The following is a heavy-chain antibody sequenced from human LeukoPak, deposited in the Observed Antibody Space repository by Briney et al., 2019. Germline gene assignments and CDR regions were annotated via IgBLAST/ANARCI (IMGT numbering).Heavy chain of an antibody. CDR3: ARGDEYCSSTSCINWFDP. J-gene: IGHJ5*02. V-gene: IGHV4-34*01. CDR2: INHSGST. CDR1: GGSFSGYY. Sequence: PSETLSLTCAVYGGSFSGYYWSWTRQPPGKGLEWIGEINHSGSTNYNPSLKSRVTISVDTSKNQFSLKLSSVTAADTAVYYCARGDEYCSSTSCINWFDPWGQGTLVTVSS. D-gene: IGHD2-2*01.